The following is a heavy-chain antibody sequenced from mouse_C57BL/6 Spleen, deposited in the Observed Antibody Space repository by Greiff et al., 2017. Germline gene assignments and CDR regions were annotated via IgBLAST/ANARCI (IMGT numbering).Heavy chain of an antibody. CDR2: ISDGGSYT. CDR3: ARGDRY. D-gene: IGHD3-3*01. Sequence: DVQLVESGGGLVKPGGSLKLSCAASGFTFSSYAMSWVRQTPEKRLEWVAAISDGGSYTYYPDNVKGRFTISRDNAKNNLYLQMSHLKSEDTAMYYCARGDRYWGQGTTLTVSS. J-gene: IGHJ2*01. CDR1: GFTFSSYA. V-gene: IGHV5-4*01.